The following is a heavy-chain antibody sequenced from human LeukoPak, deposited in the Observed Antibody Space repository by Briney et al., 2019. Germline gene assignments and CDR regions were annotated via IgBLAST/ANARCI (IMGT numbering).Heavy chain of an antibody. CDR2: VWYDGSDK. Sequence: GGSLRLSCAASGFTFNNYGMHWVRQVAGKGLEWVAVVWYDGSDKHYADSVRGRFTISRDNSKNTLYLQMNNLRAEDTAVYYCAKTVAKAVAGPEDYWGQGTLVTVSS. D-gene: IGHD6-19*01. V-gene: IGHV3-33*06. CDR1: GFTFNNYG. CDR3: AKTVAKAVAGPEDY. J-gene: IGHJ4*02.